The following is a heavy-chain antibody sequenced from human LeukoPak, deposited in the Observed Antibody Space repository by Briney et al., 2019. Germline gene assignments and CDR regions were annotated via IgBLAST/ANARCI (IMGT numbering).Heavy chain of an antibody. CDR1: GFTFSSYS. J-gene: IGHJ5*02. V-gene: IGHV3-21*01. CDR2: ISSSSSYI. D-gene: IGHD3-10*01. CDR3: ARDAITMVRGVISP. Sequence: GGSLRLSCAASGFTFSSYSMNWVRQAPGKGLEWVSSISSSSSYIYYADSVKGRSTISRDNAKNSLYLQMNSLRAEDTAVYYCARDAITMVRGVISPWGQGTLVTVSS.